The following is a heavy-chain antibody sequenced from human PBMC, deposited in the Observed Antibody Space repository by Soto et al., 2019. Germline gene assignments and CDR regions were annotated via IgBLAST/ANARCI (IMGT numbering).Heavy chain of an antibody. CDR2: INAGNGNT. V-gene: IGHV1-3*01. J-gene: IGHJ3*02. CDR3: ARTYGSSTSCYRAFDI. D-gene: IGHD2-2*02. Sequence: ASVKVSCKASGYTFTSYAMHWVRQAPGQRLEWMGWINAGNGNTKYSQKFQGRVTITRDTSASTAYMELSSLRSEDTAVYYCARTYGSSTSCYRAFDIWGQGTMVTVSS. CDR1: GYTFTSYA.